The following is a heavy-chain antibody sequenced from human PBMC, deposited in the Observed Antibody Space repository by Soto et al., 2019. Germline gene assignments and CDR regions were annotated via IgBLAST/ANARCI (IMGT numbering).Heavy chain of an antibody. J-gene: IGHJ4*02. V-gene: IGHV3-21*01. D-gene: IGHD6-13*01. CDR2: ISSSSSYI. Sequence: EVQLLESGGGLVQPGGSLRLSCAASGFTFSSYAMSWVRQAPGKGLEWVSSISSSSSYIYYADSVKGRFTISRDNAKNSLYLQMNSLRAEDTAVYYCARDDRYSSRKFDYWGQGTLVTVSS. CDR3: ARDDRYSSRKFDY. CDR1: GFTFSSYA.